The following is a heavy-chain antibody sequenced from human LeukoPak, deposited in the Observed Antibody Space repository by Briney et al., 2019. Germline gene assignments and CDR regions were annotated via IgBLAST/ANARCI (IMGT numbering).Heavy chain of an antibody. Sequence: SETLSLTCTVSGVSISSYYWSWIRQPPGKGLEWIGYIYYSGSTNYNPSLKSRVTISVDTSKNQFSLKLSSVTAADTAVYYCARDNGDYEYSYWGQGTLVTVSS. CDR1: GVSISSYY. CDR2: IYYSGST. D-gene: IGHD4-17*01. V-gene: IGHV4-59*01. J-gene: IGHJ4*02. CDR3: ARDNGDYEYSY.